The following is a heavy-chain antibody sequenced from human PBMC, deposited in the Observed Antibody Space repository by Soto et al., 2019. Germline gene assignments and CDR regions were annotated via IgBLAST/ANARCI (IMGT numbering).Heavy chain of an antibody. V-gene: IGHV3-23*01. D-gene: IGHD3-10*01. CDR2: INSYGDYT. J-gene: IGHJ4*02. Sequence: EVQLLESGGDLIEPGGSLRLSCAASGFTFSTYAMDWVRQAPGKGLGWVSGINSYGDYTYYADSVRGRFTISRDNSRNRLYLEMNSLRGDDTAIYYCAKDSDRPGWFGQFDHWGQGDLVTVSS. CDR3: AKDSDRPGWFGQFDH. CDR1: GFTFSTYA.